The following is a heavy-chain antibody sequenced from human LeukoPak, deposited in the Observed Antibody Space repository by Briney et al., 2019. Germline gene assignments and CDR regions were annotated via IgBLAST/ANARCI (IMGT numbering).Heavy chain of an antibody. V-gene: IGHV1-2*06. Sequence: ASVKVSCKASGYTFTGYYMHWVRQAPGQGLEWMGRINPNSGGTNYAQKFQGRVTMTRDTSISTAYMELSRLRSDDTAVYYCASAKYYDSSGSLAGCFDYSGQGTLVTVSS. CDR1: GYTFTGYY. D-gene: IGHD3-22*01. CDR2: INPNSGGT. J-gene: IGHJ4*02. CDR3: ASAKYYDSSGSLAGCFDY.